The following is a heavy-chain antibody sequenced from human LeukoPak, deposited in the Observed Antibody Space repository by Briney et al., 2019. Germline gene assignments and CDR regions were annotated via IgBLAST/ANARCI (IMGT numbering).Heavy chain of an antibody. Sequence: GSLRLSCAASGFTFSSFAMSWVRQAPGKGLEWVSSISGSGGSTYYADSVKGRFTISRDNSKNTLYVQMNSLRAEDTAVYYCAKDRLYQLLDYWGQGTLVTVSS. CDR2: ISGSGGST. D-gene: IGHD2-2*01. V-gene: IGHV3-23*01. CDR1: GFTFSSFA. J-gene: IGHJ4*02. CDR3: AKDRLYQLLDY.